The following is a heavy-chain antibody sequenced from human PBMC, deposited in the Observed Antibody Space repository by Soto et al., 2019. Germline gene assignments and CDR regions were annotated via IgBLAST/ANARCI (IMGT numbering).Heavy chain of an antibody. CDR3: ARRTQLWSPIDY. CDR1: GFSVSSNY. CDR2: FYRDGGT. Sequence: EVQLVQSGGGLVQPGGSLRLSCAASGFSVSSNYMSWVRQAPGKGLEWVSVFYRDGGTSHVDSVKGRFTLSRDNSKNTVFLEMNSLRAEDTAVYFCARRTQLWSPIDYWGQGTLVTVSS. J-gene: IGHJ4*02. V-gene: IGHV3-66*01. D-gene: IGHD5-18*01.